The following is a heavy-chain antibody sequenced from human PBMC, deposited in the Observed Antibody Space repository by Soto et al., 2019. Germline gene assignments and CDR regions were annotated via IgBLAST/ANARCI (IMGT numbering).Heavy chain of an antibody. D-gene: IGHD2-21*02. CDR1: GGSISSSIYY. V-gene: IGHV4-39*01. CDR3: ARHLGDSYPTTPPDY. CDR2: IYYSGST. J-gene: IGHJ4*02. Sequence: SETLSLTCTVSGGSISSSIYYWGWLRQPPGKGLEWIGSIYYSGSTFYNPSLKSRVTISVDTSKNQFSLKLSPVTAAYTAVYYCARHLGDSYPTTPPDYWGQGTLVTVSS.